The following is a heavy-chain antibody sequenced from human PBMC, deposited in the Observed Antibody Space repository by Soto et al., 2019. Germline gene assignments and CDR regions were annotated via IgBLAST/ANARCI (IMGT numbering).Heavy chain of an antibody. V-gene: IGHV1-8*01. Sequence: QVQLVQSGAEVKKPGASVKVSCKASGYTFTSYDINWVRQATGQGLEWMGWMNPNSGNTGYAQKFQGRVTMTRNTSISTAYKELSSLRSEDTAVYYCARERASFYGMDVWGQGTTVTVSS. J-gene: IGHJ6*02. CDR1: GYTFTSYD. CDR3: ARERASFYGMDV. CDR2: MNPNSGNT.